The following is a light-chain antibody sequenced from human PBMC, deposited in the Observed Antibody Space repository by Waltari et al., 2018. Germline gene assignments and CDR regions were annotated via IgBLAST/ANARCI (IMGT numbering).Light chain of an antibody. V-gene: IGLV2-8*01. Sequence: QSALTQPPSASGSPGQSVTISCTGTSSAVGGYNCVSWYQQHPGKAPKLIISEVNKRPSGVPDRFSGSKSGNTASLTVSGLQADDEADYYCSSYSGSNNLGVFGGGTKLTVL. CDR2: EVN. J-gene: IGLJ2*01. CDR3: SSYSGSNNLGV. CDR1: SSAVGGYNC.